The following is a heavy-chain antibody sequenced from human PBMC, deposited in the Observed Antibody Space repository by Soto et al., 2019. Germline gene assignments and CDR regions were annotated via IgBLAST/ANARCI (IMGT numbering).Heavy chain of an antibody. Sequence: SETLSLTCTVSGGSISSSGYYWGWIRQPPGKGLKWIGTIYYSGSTYYNTSLKNRDNKSVDTSKNQISQKMSTVTAADTAVYYCATSNWFDPWGQGTLVTVS. V-gene: IGHV4-39*01. J-gene: IGHJ5*02. CDR2: IYYSGST. CDR1: GGSISSSGYY. CDR3: ATSNWFDP.